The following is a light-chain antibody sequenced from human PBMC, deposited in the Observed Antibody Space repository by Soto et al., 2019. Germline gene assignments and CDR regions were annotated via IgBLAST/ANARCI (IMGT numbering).Light chain of an antibody. J-gene: IGLJ2*01. Sequence: QSALTQPPSASGSPGQSVTISCTGTSSDVGGYNYVSWYQQHPGKAPKLMIYEVSKRPSGVPDRFSGSKSGNTASLTVYGLQAEDEADYYCSSYAGSNSVVFGGGTKLTVL. CDR3: SSYAGSNSVV. CDR1: SSDVGGYNY. V-gene: IGLV2-8*01. CDR2: EVS.